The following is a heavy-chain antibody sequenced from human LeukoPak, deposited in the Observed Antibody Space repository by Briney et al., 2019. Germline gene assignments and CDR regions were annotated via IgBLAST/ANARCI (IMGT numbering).Heavy chain of an antibody. D-gene: IGHD1-1*01. CDR1: GYTFTGYY. V-gene: IGHV1-2*02. CDR3: ARERGYTDGRPLYWFDP. J-gene: IGHJ5*02. CDR2: INPNSGGT. Sequence: ASVKVSCKASGYTFTGYYMHWVRQAPGQGLEWMGWINPNSGGTNYAQKFQGRVTMTRDTSISTAYMELSRLRSDDTAVYYCARERGYTDGRPLYWFDPWGQGTLVTVSS.